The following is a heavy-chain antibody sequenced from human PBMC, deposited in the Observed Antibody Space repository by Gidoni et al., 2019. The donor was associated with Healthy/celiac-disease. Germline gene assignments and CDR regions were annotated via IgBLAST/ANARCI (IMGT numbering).Heavy chain of an antibody. D-gene: IGHD3-10*01. CDR2: ISSSSSYI. V-gene: IGHV3-21*01. Sequence: EVQLVESGGGLVKPGGSLRLSCAASGFTFSSYSMNWVRQAPGKGLEWVSSISSSSSYIYYADSVKGRFTISRDNAKNSLYLQMNSLRAEDTAVYYCARGLLWFGEYLYYYYGMDVWGQGTTVTVSS. CDR3: ARGLLWFGEYLYYYYGMDV. J-gene: IGHJ6*02. CDR1: GFTFSSYS.